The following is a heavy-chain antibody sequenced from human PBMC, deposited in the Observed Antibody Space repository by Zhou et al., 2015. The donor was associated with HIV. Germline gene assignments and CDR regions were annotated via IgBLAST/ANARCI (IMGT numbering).Heavy chain of an antibody. V-gene: IGHV3-30*18. J-gene: IGHJ6*03. D-gene: IGHD3-10*01. CDR1: GFIFSDYY. CDR3: AKDPGETRRGYYMDV. Sequence: VQLVESGGGLVQPGKSLRLSCAASGFIFSDYYMSWIRQAPGKGLEWVAVIWYDGSNKYYADSVKGRFTISRDNSKNTLYLQMNSLRAEDTAVYFCAKDPGETRRGYYMDVWGKGTTVTVSS. CDR2: IWYDGSNK.